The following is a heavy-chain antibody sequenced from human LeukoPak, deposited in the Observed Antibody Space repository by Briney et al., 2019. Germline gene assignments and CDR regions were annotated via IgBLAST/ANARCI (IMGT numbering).Heavy chain of an antibody. V-gene: IGHV3-23*01. Sequence: PGGSLGLSCAASGFSFSTCAMNWVRQAPGKGLEWVSTISGGGDGALYADSVKGRFTISRDNSKNTLFLQMNSLRAEDTAVYHCAKRTRGYSYGTLDYWGQGTLVTVSS. CDR3: AKRTRGYSYGTLDY. J-gene: IGHJ4*02. D-gene: IGHD5-18*01. CDR1: GFSFSTCA. CDR2: ISGGGDGA.